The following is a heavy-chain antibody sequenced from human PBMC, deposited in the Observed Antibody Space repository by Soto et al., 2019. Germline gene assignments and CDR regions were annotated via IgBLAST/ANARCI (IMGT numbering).Heavy chain of an antibody. D-gene: IGHD2-15*01. CDR1: GYSFTSYD. J-gene: IGHJ6*02. Sequence: ASVKVSCKASGYSFTSYDVNWVRQATGQGLEWMGWMNANSGNTTYAEKFQGRVTMTTDTSTSTAYMELRSLRSDDTAVYYCARFGRSSGGLYGMDVWGQGTTVTVSS. CDR3: ARFGRSSGGLYGMDV. V-gene: IGHV1-8*01. CDR2: MNANSGNT.